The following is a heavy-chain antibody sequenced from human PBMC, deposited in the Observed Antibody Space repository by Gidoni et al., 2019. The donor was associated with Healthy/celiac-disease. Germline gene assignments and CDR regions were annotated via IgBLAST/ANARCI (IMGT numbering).Heavy chain of an antibody. J-gene: IGHJ4*02. CDR1: GFPLSTSGVG. Sequence: QITLKESGPTLVKPTQTLTLTCTFSGFPLSTSGVGVGWIRQPPGKALEWLALIYWDDDKRYSPSLKSRLTITKDTSKNQVVLTMTNMDPVDTATYYCARKGGSGSTDYWGQGTLVTVSS. CDR3: ARKGGSGSTDY. CDR2: IYWDDDK. D-gene: IGHD3-10*01. V-gene: IGHV2-5*02.